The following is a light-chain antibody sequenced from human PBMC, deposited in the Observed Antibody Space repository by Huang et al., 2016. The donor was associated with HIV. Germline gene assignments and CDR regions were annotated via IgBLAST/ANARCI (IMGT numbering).Light chain of an antibody. V-gene: IGKV3-15*01. J-gene: IGKJ2*01. CDR2: GAS. CDR3: QQYHNWPYT. CDR1: QSVATN. Sequence: EIIMTQSPATLSLSPGEGASLSCRANQSVATNLAWYLHRPGQGPRILLFGASTRASGLPGRFSGSGSGTQFTLTVSGLQSEDFAVYYCQQYHNWPYTFGQGTKLEI.